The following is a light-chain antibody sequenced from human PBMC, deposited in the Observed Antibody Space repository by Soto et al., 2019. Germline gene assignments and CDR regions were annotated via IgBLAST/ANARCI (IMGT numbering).Light chain of an antibody. CDR1: SSDVGGYNY. CDR2: EVS. J-gene: IGLJ1*01. Sequence: QYALTQPASVSGSPGQSITISCTGTSSDVGGYNYVSWYQQHPGKAPNLMIYEVSNRPSGVSNRFSGSKSGNTASLTISGLQAEDEADYYCSSYTRSSTYVFGTGTKVTVL. V-gene: IGLV2-14*01. CDR3: SSYTRSSTYV.